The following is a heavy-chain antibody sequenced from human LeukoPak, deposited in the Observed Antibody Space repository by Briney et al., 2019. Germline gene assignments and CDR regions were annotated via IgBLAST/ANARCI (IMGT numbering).Heavy chain of an antibody. V-gene: IGHV4-59*01. CDR1: GGSISSYY. CDR2: IYNNGST. J-gene: IGHJ3*02. Sequence: TSETLSLTCIVSGGSISSYYWSWIRQPPGKGLEWIGYIYNNGSTNYNPSLKSRVTISVDTSKNQFSLKLRSVTAADTAVYYCACLTTADAFDIWGQGTMVTVSS. D-gene: IGHD3-22*01. CDR3: ACLTTADAFDI.